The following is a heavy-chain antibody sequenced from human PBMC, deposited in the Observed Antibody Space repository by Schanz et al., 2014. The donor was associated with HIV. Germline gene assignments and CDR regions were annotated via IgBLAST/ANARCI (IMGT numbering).Heavy chain of an antibody. CDR1: GFTFDDYA. D-gene: IGHD2-21*02. Sequence: EVQLVESGGGLVQPGRSLRLSCAASGFTFDDYAMHWVRQAPGKGLEWVSGISWNSGSIGYADSVKGRFTISRDNAKNSLYLQMNSLKAEDTAVYYCARAGVTDLFDYWGQGTLVTVSS. J-gene: IGHJ4*02. CDR2: ISWNSGSI. V-gene: IGHV3-9*01. CDR3: ARAGVTDLFDY.